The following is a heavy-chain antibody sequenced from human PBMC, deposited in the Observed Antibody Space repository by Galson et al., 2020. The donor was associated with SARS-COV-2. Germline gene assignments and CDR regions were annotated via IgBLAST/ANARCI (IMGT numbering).Heavy chain of an antibody. CDR3: ARDTACTDCFFAAFYYGMDV. CDR2: ISDDGTKK. CDR1: GFTFINSS. D-gene: IGHD2-21*02. J-gene: IGHJ6*02. V-gene: IGHV3-30-3*01. Sequence: GESPKISCAASGFTFINSSIHWVRQAPGKGLEWVAVISDDGTKKYYADSVKGRFTISRGNSENTLYLQMNSLRAEDTGVYFFARDTACTDCFFAAFYYGMDVWGQGTTVTVS.